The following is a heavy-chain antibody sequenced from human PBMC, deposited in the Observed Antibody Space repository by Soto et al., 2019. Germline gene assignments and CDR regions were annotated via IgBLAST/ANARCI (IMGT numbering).Heavy chain of an antibody. CDR2: IYYSGST. Sequence: PSETLSLTCTVSGGSISSYYWSWIRQPPGKGLEWIGYIYYSGSTNYNPSLKSRVTISVDTSKNQFSLKLSSVTAADTAVYYCARDIAVAGTGGRYYYYYYMDVWGKGTTVTVS. J-gene: IGHJ6*03. D-gene: IGHD6-19*01. CDR1: GGSISSYY. V-gene: IGHV4-59*01. CDR3: ARDIAVAGTGGRYYYYYYMDV.